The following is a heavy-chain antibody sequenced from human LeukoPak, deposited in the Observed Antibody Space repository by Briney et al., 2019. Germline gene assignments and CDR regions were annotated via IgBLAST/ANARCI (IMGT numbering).Heavy chain of an antibody. V-gene: IGHV4-61*08. CDR2: IYYSGST. D-gene: IGHD4-17*01. Sequence: SETLSLTCTVSGGSISSGGYYWSWIRQHPGKGLEWIGYIYYSGSTNYNPSLKSRVTISVDTSKNQFSLKLSSVTAADTAVYYCARGAYGDYGFFDYWGQGALVTVSS. CDR3: ARGAYGDYGFFDY. CDR1: GGSISSGGYY. J-gene: IGHJ4*02.